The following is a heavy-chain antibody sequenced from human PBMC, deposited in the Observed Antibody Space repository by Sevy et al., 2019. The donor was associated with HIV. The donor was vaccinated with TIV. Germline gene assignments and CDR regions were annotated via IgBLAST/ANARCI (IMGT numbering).Heavy chain of an antibody. CDR1: GFTFSSYW. J-gene: IGHJ6*02. V-gene: IGHV3-7*01. Sequence: GGSLRLSCVASGFTFSSYWMSWVRQAPGKGLEWVANIKQDGSEKYYVDSVKGRFTISRDNAKNSLYLQMNSLRAEDTAVYYCARDPYSSSWYYYYYGMDVWGQGTTVTVSS. CDR2: IKQDGSEK. D-gene: IGHD6-13*01. CDR3: ARDPYSSSWYYYYYGMDV.